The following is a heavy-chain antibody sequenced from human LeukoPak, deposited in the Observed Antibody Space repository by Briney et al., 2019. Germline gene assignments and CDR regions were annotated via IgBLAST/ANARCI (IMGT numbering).Heavy chain of an antibody. J-gene: IGHJ6*02. CDR2: MNPNSGNT. V-gene: IGHV1-8*01. Sequence: ASVNVSCKASGYTFTSYDINWVRQATGQGLEWMGWMNPNSGNTGYAQKFQGRVTMTRNTSISTAYMELSSLRSEDTAVYYCARWRMGGGDPLQGDFYGMDVWGQGTTVTVSS. CDR1: GYTFTSYD. CDR3: ARWRMGGGDPLQGDFYGMDV. D-gene: IGHD2-21*02.